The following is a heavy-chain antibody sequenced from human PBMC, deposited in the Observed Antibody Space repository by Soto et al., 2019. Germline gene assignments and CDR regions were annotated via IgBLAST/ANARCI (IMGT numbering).Heavy chain of an antibody. J-gene: IGHJ4*02. CDR1: GGSITNYY. Sequence: SETLSLTCTVSGGSITNYYWSWIRQPPGKGLEWIGYIYSSGDTYYNSSLRSRVTISVDTSKNQFSLRLRSVTAADTAVYYCARLGYSYGGFDYWGQGTLVTVSS. D-gene: IGHD5-18*01. CDR2: IYSSGDT. V-gene: IGHV4-59*01. CDR3: ARLGYSYGGFDY.